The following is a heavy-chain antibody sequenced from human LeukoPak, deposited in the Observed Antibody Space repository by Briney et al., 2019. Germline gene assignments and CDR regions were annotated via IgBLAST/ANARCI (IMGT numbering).Heavy chain of an antibody. CDR3: AREGQQLTYYYYMDV. CDR1: GGSFSDFY. V-gene: IGHV4-34*01. CDR2: INHNGST. J-gene: IGHJ6*03. Sequence: SETLSLTCAVYGGSFSDFYWNWIRQPPGKGLEWIGEINHNGSTNYNPSLKSRVTISVDTSKNQFSLKLSSVTAADTAVYYCAREGQQLTYYYYMDVWGKGTTVTVSS. D-gene: IGHD6-13*01.